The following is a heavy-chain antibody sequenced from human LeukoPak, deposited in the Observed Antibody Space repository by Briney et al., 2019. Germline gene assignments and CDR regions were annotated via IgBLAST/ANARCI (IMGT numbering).Heavy chain of an antibody. V-gene: IGHV4-34*01. CDR2: INHSGST. J-gene: IGHJ4*02. D-gene: IGHD3-10*01. CDR3: ARTEGKTPFDY. Sequence: SETLSLTCAVYGGSLSGYYWSWIRQPPGKGLEWIGEINHSGSTNYNPSLKSRVTISVDTSKNQFSLKLSSVTAADTAVYYCARTEGKTPFDYWGQGTLVTVSS. CDR1: GGSLSGYY.